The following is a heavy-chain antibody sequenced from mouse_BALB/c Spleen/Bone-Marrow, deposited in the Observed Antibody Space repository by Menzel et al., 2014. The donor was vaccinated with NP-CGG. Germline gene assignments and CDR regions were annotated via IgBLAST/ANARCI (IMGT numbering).Heavy chain of an antibody. D-gene: IGHD2-2*01. J-gene: IGHJ2*01. CDR3: ARGGLRDYFAY. CDR1: GFTFSSFG. V-gene: IGHV5-17*02. Sequence: EVKLVESGGGLVQSGGSRKLSCAASGFTFSSFGMHWVRQAPEKGLEWVAYISSGGSNIYFADTMKGRLTISRDNPKNTLFLQLTSLRSEDTAIYYCARGGLRDYFAYWGQGTTLTVSS. CDR2: ISSGGSNI.